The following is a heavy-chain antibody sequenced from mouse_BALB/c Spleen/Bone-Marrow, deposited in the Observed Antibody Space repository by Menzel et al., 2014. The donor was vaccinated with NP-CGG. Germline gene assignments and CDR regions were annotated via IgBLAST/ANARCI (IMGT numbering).Heavy chain of an antibody. V-gene: IGHV7-1*02. D-gene: IGHD2-10*02. CDR3: ARDVGYGNYFVY. CDR2: SRNKAKYYTT. Sequence: DVHLVESGGGLVQPGDSLRLSCATSGFTFSDFYVEWVRQPPGKRLEWIAASRNKAKYYTTEYSASVKGRFIVSRDTSQSVLYLQMNALRAEDTAIYYCARDVGYGNYFVYWGQGTLVTVSA. J-gene: IGHJ3*01. CDR1: GFTFSDFY.